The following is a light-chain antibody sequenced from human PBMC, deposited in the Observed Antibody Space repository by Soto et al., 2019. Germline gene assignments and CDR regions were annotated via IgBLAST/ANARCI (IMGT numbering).Light chain of an antibody. CDR2: RTS. CDR3: QQYNNWPPIT. Sequence: EIVLTQSPATLSVSPGERATLSCRASQSVNSLLAWYQQKPGQAPRLLIYRTSTRAAGIPARFSGSGSGTEFTLTISSLQSEDFAVYYCQQYNNWPPITFGQGTRLEIK. V-gene: IGKV3-15*01. J-gene: IGKJ5*01. CDR1: QSVNSL.